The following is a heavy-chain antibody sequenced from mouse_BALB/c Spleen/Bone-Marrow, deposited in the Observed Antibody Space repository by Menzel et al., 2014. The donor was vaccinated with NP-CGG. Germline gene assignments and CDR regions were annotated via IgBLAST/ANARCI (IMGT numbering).Heavy chain of an antibody. Sequence: VQLVESGPGLVAPSQSLSITCTVSGFSLTGYGVSWVRQPPGKGLEWLGMIWGDGSTDYNSALKPRLSISKDNSKSQVFLKMNSLQTDDTARYYCARDSFLITRALDYWGQGTSVTVSS. CDR1: GFSLTGYG. CDR3: ARDSFLITRALDY. V-gene: IGHV2-6-7*01. D-gene: IGHD2-4*01. CDR2: IWGDGST. J-gene: IGHJ4*01.